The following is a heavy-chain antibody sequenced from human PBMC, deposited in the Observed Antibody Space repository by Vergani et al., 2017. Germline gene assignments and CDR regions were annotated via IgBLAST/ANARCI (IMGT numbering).Heavy chain of an antibody. J-gene: IGHJ6*02. D-gene: IGHD3-9*01. V-gene: IGHV4-61*02. Sequence: QVQLQESGPGLVKPSQTLSLTCTVSGGSISSGSYYWSWIRQPAGKGLEWIGRIYTSGSTNYNPSLKSRVTISVDTSKNQFSLKLSSVTAADTAVYYCARVTPGPYYDILTGYYGDYYYYGMDVWGQGTTVTVSS. CDR2: IYTSGST. CDR1: GGSISSGSYY. CDR3: ARVTPGPYYDILTGYYGDYYYYGMDV.